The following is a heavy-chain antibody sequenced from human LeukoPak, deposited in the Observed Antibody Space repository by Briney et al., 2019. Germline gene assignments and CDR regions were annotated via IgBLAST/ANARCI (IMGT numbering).Heavy chain of an antibody. CDR1: SGSISDYS. V-gene: IGHV4-59*01. CDR2: IYYSGST. J-gene: IGHJ3*02. Sequence: SETLSLTCTVPSGSISDYSWSWIRQPPGKGLEWIGYIYYSGSTNYNPSLKSRVTISVDTSKNQFSLKLSSVTAADTAVYYCARDTAYYYDSSGYPVDAFDIWGQGTMVTVSS. CDR3: ARDTAYYYDSSGYPVDAFDI. D-gene: IGHD3-22*01.